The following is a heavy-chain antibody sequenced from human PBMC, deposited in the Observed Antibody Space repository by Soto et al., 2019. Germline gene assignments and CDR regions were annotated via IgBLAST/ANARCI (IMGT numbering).Heavy chain of an antibody. CDR2: IKQDGSEK. Sequence: GGSLRLSCAAFGFPFSRYWMSWVRQAPGKGLEWVANIKQDGSEKSYVDSVKGRFSISRDNAKNSLYLQMNSLRVEDTAVYFCGRDLPSISGRPGGWFDPWGQGTLVTVSS. V-gene: IGHV3-7*01. CDR3: GRDLPSISGRPGGWFDP. J-gene: IGHJ5*02. CDR1: GFPFSRYW. D-gene: IGHD6-6*01.